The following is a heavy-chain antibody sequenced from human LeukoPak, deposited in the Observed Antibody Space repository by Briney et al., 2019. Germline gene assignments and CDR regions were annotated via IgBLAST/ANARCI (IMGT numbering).Heavy chain of an antibody. V-gene: IGHV4-34*01. D-gene: IGHD3-10*01. Sequence: SETLSLTCAVYGGSFGDYYWSWIRQPPGKGLEWIGEINHSGSTNYSTSLKSRVTISVDTSKNQFSLKLSSVTAADTAVYYCARETMVRGVLYYYMDVWGKGSTVTVSS. CDR3: ARETMVRGVLYYYMDV. CDR1: GGSFGDYY. CDR2: INHSGST. J-gene: IGHJ6*03.